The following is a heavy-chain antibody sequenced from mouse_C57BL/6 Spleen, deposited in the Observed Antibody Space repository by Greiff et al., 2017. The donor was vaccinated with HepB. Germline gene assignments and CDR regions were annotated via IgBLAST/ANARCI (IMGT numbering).Heavy chain of an antibody. Sequence: QVQLQQPGAELVMPGASVKLSCKASGYTFTSYWMHWVKQRPGQGLEWIGEIDNSDSYTNYNQTFKGKSTLTVDKSSSTTYMQLSSLTSEDSAVYTCASNVLLRAYYFDYWGQGTTLTVSS. CDR1: GYTFTSYW. CDR3: ASNVLLRAYYFDY. J-gene: IGHJ2*01. CDR2: IDNSDSYT. V-gene: IGHV1-69*01. D-gene: IGHD1-1*01.